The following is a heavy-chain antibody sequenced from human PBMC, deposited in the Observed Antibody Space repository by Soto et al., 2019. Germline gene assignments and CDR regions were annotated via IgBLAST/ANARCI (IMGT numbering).Heavy chain of an antibody. D-gene: IGHD3-10*01. CDR2: IKTDGSEI. J-gene: IGHJ4*02. Sequence: GGSLRLSCAASGFTFSSFWMSWVRQAPGKGLEWVANIKTDGSEIHYVDSVKGRFTISRDNPKTSLFLQMNSLGVEDTAVYFCTSDRYPRFYHGSGSYPYYWGQGTPVTLSS. CDR1: GFTFSSFW. V-gene: IGHV3-7*03. CDR3: TSDRYPRFYHGSGSYPYY.